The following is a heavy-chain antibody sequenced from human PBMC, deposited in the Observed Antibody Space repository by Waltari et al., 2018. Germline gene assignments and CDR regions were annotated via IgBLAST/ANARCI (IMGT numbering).Heavy chain of an antibody. CDR2: ISGSGGST. D-gene: IGHD6-19*01. CDR3: AKIAVAGNWFDP. J-gene: IGHJ5*02. Sequence: EVQLLESGGGLVQPGGSLRLSCAASGFTFSIYPMSWVRQGPGKGLEWVSAISGSGGSTYYADSVKGRFTISRDNSKNTLYLQMNSLRAEDTAVYYCAKIAVAGNWFDPWGQGTLVTVSS. V-gene: IGHV3-23*01. CDR1: GFTFSIYP.